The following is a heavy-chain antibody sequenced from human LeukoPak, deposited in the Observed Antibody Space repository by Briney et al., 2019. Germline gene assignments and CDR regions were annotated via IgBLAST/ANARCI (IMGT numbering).Heavy chain of an antibody. J-gene: IGHJ3*02. D-gene: IGHD2-15*01. CDR3: VRGGSEVVVAAALGAFDI. CDR2: IRYDGSNK. V-gene: IGHV3-30*02. Sequence: PGGSLRLSCAASGFTFSSYGTHWVRQAPGKGLEWVAFIRYDGSNKYYADSVKGRFTISRDNSKNMVYLQMNRLTLEDTAVYYCVRGGSEVVVAAALGAFDIWGQGTMVTVSS. CDR1: GFTFSSYG.